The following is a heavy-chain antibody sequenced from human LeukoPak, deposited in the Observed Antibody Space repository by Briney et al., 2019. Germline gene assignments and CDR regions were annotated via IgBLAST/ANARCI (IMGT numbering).Heavy chain of an antibody. CDR3: AREESA. CDR1: GFNFSRYA. V-gene: IGHV3-30*04. J-gene: IGHJ5*02. Sequence: GGSLRLSCTTSGFNFSRYAMHWVRQAPGKGLERVAAISYDGNNKYYGDSVKGRFTISRDNSKSTLYLQLNSLRADDTALYYCAREESAWGQGTLVTVSS. CDR2: ISYDGNNK.